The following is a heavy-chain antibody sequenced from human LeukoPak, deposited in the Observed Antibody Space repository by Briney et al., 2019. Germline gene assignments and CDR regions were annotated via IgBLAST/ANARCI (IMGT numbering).Heavy chain of an antibody. V-gene: IGHV1-24*01. D-gene: IGHD1-7*01. J-gene: IGHJ4*02. Sequence: SVKVSCKVSGYTLTELFMHWVRQAPGKGLEWMGGVNPEYGETIYAQMFQGRVTITRDTATDTAYMELSRLRPEDTAVYYCATLSPFTGTTVPDYWGQGTLVTVSS. CDR1: GYTLTELF. CDR3: ATLSPFTGTTVPDY. CDR2: VNPEYGET.